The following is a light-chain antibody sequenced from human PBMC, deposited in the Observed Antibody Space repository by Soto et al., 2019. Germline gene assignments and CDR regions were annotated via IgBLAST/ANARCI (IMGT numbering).Light chain of an antibody. V-gene: IGKV3-15*01. CDR3: QQYHNWPLT. J-gene: IGKJ4*01. CDR1: QSVSTN. CDR2: GAS. Sequence: EIVMTQSPATLSVSPGERATLSCRASQSVSTNLAWYQQKPGQAPRLLIYGASTRATAIPARFSGSGSGTEFTPTISSLQSEDFAVYYCQQYHNWPLTFGGGTRVDIK.